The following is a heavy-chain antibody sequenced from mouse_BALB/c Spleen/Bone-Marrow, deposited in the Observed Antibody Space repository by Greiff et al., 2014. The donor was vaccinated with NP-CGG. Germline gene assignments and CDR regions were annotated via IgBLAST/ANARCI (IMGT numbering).Heavy chain of an antibody. V-gene: IGHV1-87*01. CDR2: IYPGDGDT. CDR3: AREFGMDY. CDR1: GYTFTSYW. J-gene: IGHJ4*01. Sequence: QVQLKDSGAELARPGASVKLSCKASGYTFTSYWMQWVKQRPGQGLEWIGSIYPGDGDTRKNQKFKGEATLTADKSSSTAYMQVSSLASEDSAVYYCAREFGMDYWGQGTSVTVSS.